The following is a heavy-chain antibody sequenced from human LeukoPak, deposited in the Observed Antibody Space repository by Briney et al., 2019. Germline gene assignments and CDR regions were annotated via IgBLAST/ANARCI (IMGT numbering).Heavy chain of an antibody. D-gene: IGHD4-11*01. CDR3: ARLRIYLTAVVTVRYLDL. Sequence: PSETLSLTCTVSGGAMSSYYWSWIRQSPGKGLEWIGHTHYSGSTTYNSSLKSRLTISADTSKNQFSLKLSSVTAADTAVYYCARLRIYLTAVVTVRYLDLWGRGTLVTVSS. CDR1: GGAMSSYY. J-gene: IGHJ2*01. CDR2: THYSGST. V-gene: IGHV4-59*01.